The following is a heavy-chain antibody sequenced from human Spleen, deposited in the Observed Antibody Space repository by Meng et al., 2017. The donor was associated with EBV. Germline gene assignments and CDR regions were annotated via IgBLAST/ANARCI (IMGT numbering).Heavy chain of an antibody. V-gene: IGHV1-69*01. D-gene: IGHD1-1*01. CDR1: GGYFKDYT. CDR2: IIPSFRTP. J-gene: IGHJ4*02. CDR3: ARGRNANYDSTGKFDLDF. Sequence: QVEHVPSCVWLKEAGAWWRGSCQASGGYFKDYTFHWVRHVLGEGPEWMGGIIPSFRTPNSAPSFQGKVTITEDASTSTVYMAVLSLNAEDTAMFYWARGRNANYDSTGKFDLDFWGRGTLVTVSS.